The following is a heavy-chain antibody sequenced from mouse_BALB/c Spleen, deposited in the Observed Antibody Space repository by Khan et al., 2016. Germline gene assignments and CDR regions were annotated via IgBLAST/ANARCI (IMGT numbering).Heavy chain of an antibody. J-gene: IGHJ4*01. Sequence: EVQLQESGPGLVKPSQSLSLTCTVTGYSITSDYAWNWIRQFPGNKLEWMGYISYSGSTSYNPSLKSRLSITRDTSKNQFFLQLNSVTTEDTATYYCARSWRGFYAMDYWGQGTSVTVSS. CDR3: ARSWRGFYAMDY. CDR1: GYSITSDYA. CDR2: ISYSGST. V-gene: IGHV3-2*02.